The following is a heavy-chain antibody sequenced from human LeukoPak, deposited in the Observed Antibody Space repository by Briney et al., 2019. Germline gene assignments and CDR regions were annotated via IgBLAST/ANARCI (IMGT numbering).Heavy chain of an antibody. CDR3: ARDSYLNRFGELHDY. V-gene: IGHV3-21*01. Sequence: GGSLRLSCAASGFTFSSYSMNWVRQAPGKGLEWVSSISSSSSYIYYADSVKGRFTISRDNAKNSLYLQMNSLRAEDTAVYYCARDSYLNRFGELHDYWGQGTLVTVSS. CDR1: GFTFSSYS. D-gene: IGHD3-10*01. CDR2: ISSSSSYI. J-gene: IGHJ4*02.